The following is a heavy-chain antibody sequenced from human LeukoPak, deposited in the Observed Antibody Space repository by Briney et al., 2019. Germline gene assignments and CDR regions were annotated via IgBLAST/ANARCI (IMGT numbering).Heavy chain of an antibody. V-gene: IGHV3-7*03. Sequence: GGSLRLSCAASGFTFSIYWMSWVRQAPGKGLEWVANINQDGSEKNYVDSVKGRFSISRDNSKNTLYLQMNSLRAEDTAVYHCAKRPVYNGGWYYFDYWGQGALVTVSS. CDR3: AKRPVYNGGWYYFDY. D-gene: IGHD6-19*01. J-gene: IGHJ4*02. CDR2: INQDGSEK. CDR1: GFTFSIYW.